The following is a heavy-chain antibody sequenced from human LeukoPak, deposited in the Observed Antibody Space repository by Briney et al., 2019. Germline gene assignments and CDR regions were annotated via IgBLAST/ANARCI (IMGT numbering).Heavy chain of an antibody. J-gene: IGHJ4*02. V-gene: IGHV3-11*03. D-gene: IGHD3-10*01. Sequence: PGGSLRLSCAVSGLPYSSYYMSWIRQAPGKGLEWISYISDSGSYTNYADSVRGRFTISRDNAKSSPFLQMNSLRADDTAVYYCATTMGRGPGGHFVSWGQGTLVTVSS. CDR1: GLPYSSYY. CDR2: ISDSGSYT. CDR3: ATTMGRGPGGHFVS.